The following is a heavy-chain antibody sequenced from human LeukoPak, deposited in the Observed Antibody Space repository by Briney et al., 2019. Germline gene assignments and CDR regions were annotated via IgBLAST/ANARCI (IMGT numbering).Heavy chain of an antibody. CDR1: GFTFSSYG. Sequence: PGGSLRLSCAASGFTFSSYGMHWVRQAPGKGLEWVAFIRYDGSNKYYADSVKGRFTISRDNSKNTLYLQMNSLRAEDTAVYYCANSIAAAGTLTFSPWGQGTLVTVSS. CDR3: ANSIAAAGTLTFSP. D-gene: IGHD6-13*01. J-gene: IGHJ5*02. V-gene: IGHV3-30*02. CDR2: IRYDGSNK.